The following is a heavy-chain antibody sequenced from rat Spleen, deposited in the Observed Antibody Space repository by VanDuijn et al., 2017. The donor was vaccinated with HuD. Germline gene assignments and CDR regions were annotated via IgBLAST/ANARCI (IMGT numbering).Heavy chain of an antibody. V-gene: IGHV3-3*01. D-gene: IGHD1-11*01. CDR3: AREGITLFDY. CDR1: DYSITSSYR. CDR2: INSAGST. Sequence: MQLQESGPGLVKPSQSLSLTCSVTDYSITSSYRWTWIRKFPGNKLEWMAYINSAGSTVYNPSLTSRISITRDTSRNQFFLHLNSVTTEDTATYYCAREGITLFDYWGQGVMVTVSS. J-gene: IGHJ2*01.